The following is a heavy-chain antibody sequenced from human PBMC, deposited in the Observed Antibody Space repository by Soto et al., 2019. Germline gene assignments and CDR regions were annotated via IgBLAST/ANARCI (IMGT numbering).Heavy chain of an antibody. V-gene: IGHV6-1*01. D-gene: IGHD5-12*01. Sequence: SQTLSLTCAISGYSASSNSAAWNWIRQSPSRGLEWLGRTYYRSEWFTDYAVSVKSRIIINPDTSKNQFSLQLNSVTPEDTAVYYCARSIGGFFDFWGQGTLVTVSS. J-gene: IGHJ4*02. CDR1: GYSASSNSAA. CDR3: ARSIGGFFDF. CDR2: TYYRSEWFT.